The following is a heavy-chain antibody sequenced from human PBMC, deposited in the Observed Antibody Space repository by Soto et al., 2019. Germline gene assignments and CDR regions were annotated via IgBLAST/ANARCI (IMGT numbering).Heavy chain of an antibody. J-gene: IGHJ6*02. V-gene: IGHV1-58*02. CDR1: GFTLTNSA. CDR2: IVVGSGLT. CDR3: SATTWMQASHYAMDV. D-gene: IGHD5-18*01. Sequence: HMQLVQSGPEVRKPGTSVKVSCKASGFTLTNSAMPWVRQARGQRLEWIGWIVVGSGLTNYAQTFQERVTITRDMSTGTAYMELRSLTSEDTAVYYCSATTWMQASHYAMDVWGQGTTVTVSS.